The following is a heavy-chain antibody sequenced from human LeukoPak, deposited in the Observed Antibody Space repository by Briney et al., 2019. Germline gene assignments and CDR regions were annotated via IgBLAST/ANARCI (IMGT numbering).Heavy chain of an antibody. D-gene: IGHD6-6*01. V-gene: IGHV4-30-4*07. J-gene: IGHJ4*02. CDR1: GGSISRGGYS. CDR3: ARGRSGSSYLDY. Sequence: SETLSLTCAVSGGSISRGGYSWSWIRQPPGKGLEWIGYFYYSGSTYYNPSLKSRVTISVDTSKNQFSLKLSSVTAADTAVYYCARGRSGSSYLDYWGQGTLVTVSS. CDR2: FYYSGST.